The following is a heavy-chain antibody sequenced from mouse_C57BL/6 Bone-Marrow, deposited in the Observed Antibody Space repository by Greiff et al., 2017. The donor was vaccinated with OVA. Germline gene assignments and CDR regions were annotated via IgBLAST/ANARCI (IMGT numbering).Heavy chain of an antibody. D-gene: IGHD2-4*01. CDR1: GYTFTSYW. V-gene: IGHV1-52*01. J-gene: IGHJ3*01. CDR3: AREGYYDYPFAY. Sequence: VQLQQPGAELVRPGSSVKLSCKASGYTFTSYWMHWVKQRPIQGLEWIGNIDPSDSETHYNQKFKDKATLTVDKSSSTAYMQLSSLTSEDSAVYYCAREGYYDYPFAYWGQGTLVTVSA. CDR2: IDPSDSET.